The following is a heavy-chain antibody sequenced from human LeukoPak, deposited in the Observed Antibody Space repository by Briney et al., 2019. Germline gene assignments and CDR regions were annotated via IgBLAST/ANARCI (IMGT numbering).Heavy chain of an antibody. J-gene: IGHJ4*02. CDR1: GFTFSRYW. Sequence: SGGSLRLSCAASGFTFSRYWMHWVRQAPGKGLVWVSRINSDGGSTSYTDSVKGRFTVSRDNAKNTLYLQMDTLRPEDTAVYYCTRDTFGEHDCWGQGTLVTVSS. CDR2: INSDGGST. CDR3: TRDTFGEHDC. V-gene: IGHV3-74*01. D-gene: IGHD3-10*01.